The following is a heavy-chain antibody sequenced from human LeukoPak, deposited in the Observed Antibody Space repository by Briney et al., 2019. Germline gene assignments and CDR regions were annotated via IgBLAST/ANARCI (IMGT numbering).Heavy chain of an antibody. CDR1: GYTFTSYG. CDR3: ARDPVKGGGYYDSSGYTFDY. Sequence: GASVKVSCKASGYTFTSYGISWVRQAPGQGLEWMGWISAYNGNTNYAQKLQGRVTMTTDTSTSTAYMELRSLRSDDTAVYYCARDPVKGGGYYDSSGYTFDYWGQGTLVTVSS. D-gene: IGHD3-22*01. J-gene: IGHJ4*02. V-gene: IGHV1-18*01. CDR2: ISAYNGNT.